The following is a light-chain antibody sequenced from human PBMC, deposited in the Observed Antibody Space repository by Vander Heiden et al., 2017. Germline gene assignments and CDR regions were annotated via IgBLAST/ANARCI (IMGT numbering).Light chain of an antibody. Sequence: SYVLTQPPSVSVAPGETARITCGCNYIGSKGVHWYQQKPGQAPVLVIYYDKDRPSGIPARFSGSNSGNTATLTISRVEAGDEADYYCQVWAGRSDHVIFGGGSKLTVL. V-gene: IGLV3-21*04. J-gene: IGLJ2*01. CDR2: YDK. CDR1: YIGSKG. CDR3: QVWAGRSDHVI.